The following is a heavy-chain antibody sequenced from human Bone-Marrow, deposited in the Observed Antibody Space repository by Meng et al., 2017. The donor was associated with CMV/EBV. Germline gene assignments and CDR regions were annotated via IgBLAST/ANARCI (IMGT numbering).Heavy chain of an antibody. J-gene: IGHJ4*02. CDR1: GFTFSSYW. CDR3: ARDRGGVYYDSSGFVDY. V-gene: IGHV3-21*01. CDR2: ISSSSSYI. Sequence: GESLKISCAASGFTFSSYWMSWVRQAPGKGLEWVSSISSSSSYIYYADSVKGRFTISRDNAKNSLYLQMNSLRAEDTAVYYCARDRGGVYYDSSGFVDYWGQGTLVTVSS. D-gene: IGHD3-22*01.